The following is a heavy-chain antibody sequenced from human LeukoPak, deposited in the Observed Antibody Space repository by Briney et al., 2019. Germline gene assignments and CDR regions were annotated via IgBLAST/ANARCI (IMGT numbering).Heavy chain of an antibody. CDR2: ISSSSSYI. Sequence: PGGSLRLSCAASGFTFSSYSMNWVRQAPGKGLEWVSSISSSSSYIYYADSVKGRFTISRDNAKNSLYLQMNSLRAEDTALYYCARDSRDYYYGSGSYYNAFDYWGQGTLVTVSS. V-gene: IGHV3-21*04. CDR1: GFTFSSYS. CDR3: ARDSRDYYYGSGSYYNAFDY. J-gene: IGHJ4*02. D-gene: IGHD3-10*01.